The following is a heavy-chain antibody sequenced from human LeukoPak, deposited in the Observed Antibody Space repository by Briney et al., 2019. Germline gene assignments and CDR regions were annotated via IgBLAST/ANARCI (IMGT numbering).Heavy chain of an antibody. CDR2: IYHSGST. CDR1: GGSISSGSYC. V-gene: IGHV4-61*10. J-gene: IGHJ4*02. Sequence: SETLSLTCSVSGGSISSGSYCWSWIRQPAGKGLEWIGYIYHSGSTNYNPSLKSRVTISVDTSQNQFYLKLGSVTAADTAVYYCARDGYSGSDALWGQGTLVTVSS. D-gene: IGHD5-12*01. CDR3: ARDGYSGSDAL.